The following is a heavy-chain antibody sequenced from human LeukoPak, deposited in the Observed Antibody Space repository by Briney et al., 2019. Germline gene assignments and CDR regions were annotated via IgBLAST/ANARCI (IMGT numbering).Heavy chain of an antibody. D-gene: IGHD3-10*01. V-gene: IGHV4-34*01. J-gene: IGHJ6*03. CDR1: GGSFIGYY. CDR3: ARLPMIMVRPYYYYMDV. Sequence: SETLSLTCAVNGGSFIGYYWIWLRQPPGKGLEWIGEISHSGITNYNPSLKSRLTISMDTSRIQFSLRLSSVTAADTAVYYCARLPMIMVRPYYYYMDVWGKGTTVTISS. CDR2: ISHSGIT.